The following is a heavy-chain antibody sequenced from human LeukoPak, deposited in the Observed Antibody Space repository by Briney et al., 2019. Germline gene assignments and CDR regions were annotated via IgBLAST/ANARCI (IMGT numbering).Heavy chain of an antibody. CDR2: IYYSGTT. J-gene: IGHJ4*02. CDR3: ARFGAATIARFDY. Sequence: SETLSLTCTVSGGSIGSYYWSWIRQPPRKGLEWIGYIYYSGTTNYNPSLKSRVNISVDTSKNQFSLNLASVTAADTAVYYCARFGAATIARFDYWGQGTVVTVSS. CDR1: GGSIGSYY. D-gene: IGHD5-24*01. V-gene: IGHV4-59*08.